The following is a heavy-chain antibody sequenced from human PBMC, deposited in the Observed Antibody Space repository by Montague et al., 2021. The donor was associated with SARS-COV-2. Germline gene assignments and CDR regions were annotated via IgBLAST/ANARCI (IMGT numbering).Heavy chain of an antibody. D-gene: IGHD5-12*01. CDR3: TTYTAGYSGYEFLAWKYGMDV. CDR1: GFTFDNSW. Sequence: SLRLSCAASGFTFDNSWMSWVRQAPGKGLEWVGRIKSKTDGGTTDYAAPVKGRFTISRDDSKITLYLQMNSLKTEDTAVYYCTTYTAGYSGYEFLAWKYGMDVWGQGTTVTVSS. V-gene: IGHV3-15*01. CDR2: IKSKTDGGTT. J-gene: IGHJ6*01.